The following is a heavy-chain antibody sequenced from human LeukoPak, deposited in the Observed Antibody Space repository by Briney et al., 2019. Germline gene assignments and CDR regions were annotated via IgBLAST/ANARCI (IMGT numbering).Heavy chain of an antibody. V-gene: IGHV4-39*07. D-gene: IGHD6-19*01. CDR2: IYYSGST. J-gene: IGHJ3*02. CDR3: ARESAGQWLFNVDAFDI. Sequence: SETLSLTCTVSGGSISSSSYYWGWIRQPPGKGLEWIGSIYYSGSTYYNPSLKSRVTISVDTSKNQFSLKLSSVTAADTAVYYCARESAGQWLFNVDAFDIWGQGTMVTVSS. CDR1: GGSISSSSYY.